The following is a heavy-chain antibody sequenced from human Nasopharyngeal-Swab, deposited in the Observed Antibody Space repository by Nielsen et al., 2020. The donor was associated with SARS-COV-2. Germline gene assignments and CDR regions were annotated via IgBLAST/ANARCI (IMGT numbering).Heavy chain of an antibody. V-gene: IGHV3-30*18. CDR1: GFTFSSYG. Sequence: SLKISCAASGFTFSSYGMHWVRQAPGKGLEWVAVISYDGSNKYYADSVKGRFTISRDNSKNTLYLQMNSLRAEDTAVYYCAKEAEEVYYYGSGSYDYWGPGTLVTVPS. CDR3: AKEAEEVYYYGSGSYDY. D-gene: IGHD3-10*01. CDR2: ISYDGSNK. J-gene: IGHJ4*01.